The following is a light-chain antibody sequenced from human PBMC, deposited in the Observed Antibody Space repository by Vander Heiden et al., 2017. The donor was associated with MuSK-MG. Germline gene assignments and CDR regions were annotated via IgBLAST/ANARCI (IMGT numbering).Light chain of an antibody. V-gene: IGKV1-39*01. CDR3: QQSDSTSST. Sequence: LIPLSPSSLSASVGDRVTITCRASQSISSYLNWYQQKPGKAPKLLIYAASSLKSGVPSRFSGSGSVTDFTLTISSLQPEDIATYYCQQSDSTSSTFGQGTKVEIK. J-gene: IGKJ2*01. CDR1: QSISSY. CDR2: AAS.